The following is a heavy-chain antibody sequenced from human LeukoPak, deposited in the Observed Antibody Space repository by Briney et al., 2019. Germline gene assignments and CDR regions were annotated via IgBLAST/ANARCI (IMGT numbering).Heavy chain of an antibody. CDR3: ARTPATTWTNHFDY. CDR2: MYYSGST. CDR1: GGSISTYY. V-gene: IGHV4-59*01. J-gene: IGHJ4*02. Sequence: SETLSLTCTVSGGSISTYYWNWIRQSPGKGLEWIGYMYYSGSTNYNPSVKSRVTISVDTSKNESSLKLSSVTAADTAVYYCARTPATTWTNHFDYWGQGTLVTVSS. D-gene: IGHD4-17*01.